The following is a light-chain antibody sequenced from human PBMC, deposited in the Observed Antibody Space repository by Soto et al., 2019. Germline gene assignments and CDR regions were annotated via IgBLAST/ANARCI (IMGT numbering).Light chain of an antibody. CDR3: QQYNHYYS. J-gene: IGKJ2*03. Sequence: DIQLTQSPSTLSASVGDRVTITCRASQSIDRWLAWYQQKLGKAPELLIHDASSLESGVPSRFSGSGSGTEFTLAINSLQPDDFATYYCQQYNHYYSFGQGTKLEIK. CDR1: QSIDRW. CDR2: DAS. V-gene: IGKV1-5*01.